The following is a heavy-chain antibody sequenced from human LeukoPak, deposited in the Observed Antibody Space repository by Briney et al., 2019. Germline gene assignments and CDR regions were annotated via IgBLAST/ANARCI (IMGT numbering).Heavy chain of an antibody. CDR3: ARAGYSSAFDI. V-gene: IGHV3-48*03. CDR2: ISSSGGTI. D-gene: IGHD5-18*01. CDR1: GFTFSTYE. Sequence: GGSLRLSCAASGFTFSTYEMNWVRQAPGKGLEWVSYISSSGGTIYYADSVKGRFTISRDNAKNSLYLQMNSLRAEDTAVYYCARAGYSSAFDIWGQGTMVTVSS. J-gene: IGHJ3*02.